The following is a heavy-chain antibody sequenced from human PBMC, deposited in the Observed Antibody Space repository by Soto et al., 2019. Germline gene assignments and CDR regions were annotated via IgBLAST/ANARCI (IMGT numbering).Heavy chain of an antibody. CDR1: GGYITSSSYS. CDR2: IYYSGST. CDR3: MLGSGWKDFDY. V-gene: IGHV4-39*01. D-gene: IGHD3-22*01. Sequence: ETLSLTGTGSGGYITSSSYSWGWIRQPPGKGLEWIGSIYYSGSTYYNPSLKSRVTISVDTSKNQFSLKLSSVTAADTAVYYCMLGSGWKDFDYWGQGTLVTVSS. J-gene: IGHJ4*02.